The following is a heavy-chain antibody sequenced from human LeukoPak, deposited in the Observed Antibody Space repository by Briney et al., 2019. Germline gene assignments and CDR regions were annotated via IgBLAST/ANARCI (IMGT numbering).Heavy chain of an antibody. D-gene: IGHD5-18*01. J-gene: IGHJ4*02. V-gene: IGHV1-69*13. CDR2: IIPIFGTA. CDR3: ARSYGYSYGHFDY. Sequence: ASVKVSCKASGGTFSSYAISWVRQAPGQGLEWMGGIIPIFGTANYAQKFQGRVTITADESTSTAYMELSSLRSEDTAVYYCARSYGYSYGHFDYWGQGALVTVSS. CDR1: GGTFSSYA.